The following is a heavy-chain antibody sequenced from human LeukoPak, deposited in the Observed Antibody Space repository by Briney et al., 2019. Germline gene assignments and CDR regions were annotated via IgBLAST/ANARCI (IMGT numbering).Heavy chain of an antibody. D-gene: IGHD5-24*01. J-gene: IGHJ4*02. CDR3: ARIRDGYNDY. CDR1: GFTVSSNY. Sequence: PGGSLRLSCAASGFTVSSNYMCWVRQAPGKGLQWVSVIYSGDTTYYADSVKGRFTISRDNSRNTLYLQMNSLRAEDTAVYYCARIRDGYNDYWVQGTLVTVSS. CDR2: IYSGDTT. V-gene: IGHV3-53*01.